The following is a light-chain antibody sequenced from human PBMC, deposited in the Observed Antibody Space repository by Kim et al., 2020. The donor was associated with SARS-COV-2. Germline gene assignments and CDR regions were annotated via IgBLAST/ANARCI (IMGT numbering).Light chain of an antibody. J-gene: IGLJ3*02. Sequence: GQKVTISCSGSSSNIGNNYVSWYQPLPGTAPKLLIYDNNKRPSGIPDRFSGSKSGTSATLGITGLQTGDEADYYCGTWDSSLSAGVFGGGTKLTVL. CDR2: DNN. CDR1: SSNIGNNY. V-gene: IGLV1-51*01. CDR3: GTWDSSLSAGV.